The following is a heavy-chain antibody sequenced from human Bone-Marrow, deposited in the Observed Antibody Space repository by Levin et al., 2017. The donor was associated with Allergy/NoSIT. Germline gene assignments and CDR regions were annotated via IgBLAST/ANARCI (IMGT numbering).Heavy chain of an antibody. V-gene: IGHV4-59*08. J-gene: IGHJ4*02. CDR1: GDSINDFY. D-gene: IGHD2/OR15-2a*01. Sequence: PSETLSLTCTVSGDSINDFYWSWIRQPPGKGLEWIGFIYNSGSTNYNPSLKSRVTISADTSKNQFSLKLSSVTAADTAVYYCARRNNIGYFDYWGQGILVTVSS. CDR3: ARRNNIGYFDY. CDR2: IYNSGST.